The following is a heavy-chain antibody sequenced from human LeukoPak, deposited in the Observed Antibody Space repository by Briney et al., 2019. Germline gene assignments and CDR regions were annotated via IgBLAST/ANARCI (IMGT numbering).Heavy chain of an antibody. CDR1: GGSIGSGGYY. Sequence: SETLSLTCTVSGGSIGSGGYYWSWIRQHPGKGLEWIGYIYYSGSTYYNPSLKSRVTISVDTSKNQFSLKLSSVTAADTAVYYCAGAPNTYYFDYWGQGTLVTVSS. CDR2: IYYSGST. V-gene: IGHV4-31*03. D-gene: IGHD2-8*01. J-gene: IGHJ4*02. CDR3: AGAPNTYYFDY.